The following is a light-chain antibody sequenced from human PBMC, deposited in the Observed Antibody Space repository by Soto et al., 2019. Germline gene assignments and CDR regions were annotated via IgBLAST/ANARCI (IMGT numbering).Light chain of an antibody. Sequence: PGERPTLSCRASQSLSTSYLAWYQQKPGQAPRLLTYGTSSRASGIPDRFSGSGSGTEFTLTISSLQSEDFAVYYCQQYHRSSITFGQGTRLEIK. V-gene: IGKV3-20*01. CDR1: QSLSTSY. CDR2: GTS. J-gene: IGKJ5*01. CDR3: QQYHRSSIT.